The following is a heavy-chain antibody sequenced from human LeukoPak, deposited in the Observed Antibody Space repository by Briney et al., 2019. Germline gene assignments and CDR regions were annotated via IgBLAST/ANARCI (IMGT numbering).Heavy chain of an antibody. D-gene: IGHD1-26*01. J-gene: IGHJ4*02. V-gene: IGHV4-4*07. CDR2: VYTGGST. CDR1: CAPISNYY. CDR3: AGRDY. Sequence: SETLSLTCTVSCAPISNYYWSWIRQPAGKGLEWIGRVYTGGSTNYNPSLRSRVTISVDKSRNQFFLNLRSVTAADTAVYYCAGRDYWGQGTLVTVSS.